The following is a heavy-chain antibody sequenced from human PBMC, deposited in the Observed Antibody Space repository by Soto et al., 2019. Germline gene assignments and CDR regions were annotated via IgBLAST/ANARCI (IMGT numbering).Heavy chain of an antibody. J-gene: IGHJ6*02. D-gene: IGHD3-22*01. CDR1: GGTFSIYA. CDR3: ARVDYYDSSGYSPNPHYGMDV. Sequence: SVKVSCKASGGTFSIYAISCVLQSPLQWLDWMGGIIPIFGTANYAQKFQGRVTITADESTSTAYMELSSLRSEDTAVYYCARVDYYDSSGYSPNPHYGMDVWGQGTTVTVS. CDR2: IIPIFGTA. V-gene: IGHV1-69*13.